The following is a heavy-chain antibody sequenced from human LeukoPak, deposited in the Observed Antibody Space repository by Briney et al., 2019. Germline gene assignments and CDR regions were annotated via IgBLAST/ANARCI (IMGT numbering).Heavy chain of an antibody. J-gene: IGHJ4*02. Sequence: PGGSLRLSCAASGFGFGDYWMSWVRQAPGKGLEWVSSISSSSNYMYYAESVKGRFTISRDNAKNSLYLQMNSLRAEDTAVYYCARDHSMVRGVITNWGQGTLVTVSS. V-gene: IGHV3-21*01. D-gene: IGHD3-10*01. CDR3: ARDHSMVRGVITN. CDR1: GFGFGDYW. CDR2: ISSSSNYM.